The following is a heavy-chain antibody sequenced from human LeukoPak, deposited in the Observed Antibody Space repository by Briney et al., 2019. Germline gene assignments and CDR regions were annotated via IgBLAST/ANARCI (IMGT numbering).Heavy chain of an antibody. D-gene: IGHD5-24*01. CDR1: GFSFYGYW. J-gene: IGHJ4*02. CDR3: AKYNYYHFDL. Sequence: GGSLRLSCAASGFSFYGYWMSWVRQAPGKGLEWVANIKKDGSEKYYVNSLKARFTISRDNDKNSVYLQMNSLRDEDTAVYYCAKYNYYHFDLWGQGTLVTVSS. CDR2: IKKDGSEK. V-gene: IGHV3-7*01.